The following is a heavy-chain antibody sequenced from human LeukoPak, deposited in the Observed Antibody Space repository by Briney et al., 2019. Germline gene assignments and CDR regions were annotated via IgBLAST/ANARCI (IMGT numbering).Heavy chain of an antibody. CDR2: INHSGST. J-gene: IGHJ4*02. CDR1: GGSFSGYY. Sequence: SETLSLTCAVYGGSFSGYYWSWIRQPPGKGLEWIGEINHSGSTNYNPSLKSRVTISADTSKNQFSLKLSSVTAADTAVYYCARERTTIVSGTTIGAYWGQGTLVTVSS. CDR3: ARERTTIVSGTTIGAY. V-gene: IGHV4-34*01. D-gene: IGHD2/OR15-2a*01.